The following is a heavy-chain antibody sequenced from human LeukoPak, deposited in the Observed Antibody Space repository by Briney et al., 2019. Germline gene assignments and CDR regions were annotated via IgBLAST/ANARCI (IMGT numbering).Heavy chain of an antibody. CDR3: ARDTVRLRFLEWLPPSTYYMDV. Sequence: ASVKVSCKASGYTFTSYAMNWVRQAPGQGLEWMGWINTNTGNPTYAQGFTGRFVFSLDTSVSTAYLQISSLKAEDTAVYYCARDTVRLRFLEWLPPSTYYMDVWGKGTTVTVSS. CDR1: GYTFTSYA. CDR2: INTNTGNP. V-gene: IGHV7-4-1*02. D-gene: IGHD3-3*01. J-gene: IGHJ6*03.